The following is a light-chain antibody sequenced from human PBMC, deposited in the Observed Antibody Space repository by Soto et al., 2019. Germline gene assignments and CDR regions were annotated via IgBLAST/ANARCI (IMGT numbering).Light chain of an antibody. CDR3: QQSSNWPPYT. Sequence: EIVLTQSPATLSLSPGERATLSCRASQSVSSYLAWYQQKPGQAPRLLIYDASNRATGIPARFGGSGSGTDFTLTINSPEPEDLAVYYCQQSSNWPPYTFGQGTKLEIK. V-gene: IGKV3-11*01. CDR1: QSVSSY. CDR2: DAS. J-gene: IGKJ2*01.